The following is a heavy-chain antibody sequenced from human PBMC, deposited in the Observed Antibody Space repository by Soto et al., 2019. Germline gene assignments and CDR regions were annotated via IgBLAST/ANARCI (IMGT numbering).Heavy chain of an antibody. J-gene: IGHJ6*02. CDR2: IYYSGST. CDR1: GGSISSSSYY. V-gene: IGHV4-39*01. CDR3: ARQGYSYGYGYYYGMDV. Sequence: SETLSLTCTVSGGSISSSSYYWGWIRQPPGKGLEWIGSIYYSGSTYYNPSLKSRVTISVETSKNQFSLKLSSVTAADTAVYYCARQGYSYGYGYYYGMDVWGQGTTVTVSS. D-gene: IGHD5-18*01.